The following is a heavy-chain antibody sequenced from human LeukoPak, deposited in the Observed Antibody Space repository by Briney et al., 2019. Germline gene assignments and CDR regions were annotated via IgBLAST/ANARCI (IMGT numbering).Heavy chain of an antibody. CDR3: AKGPVRDYQTYFFDH. D-gene: IGHD3-16*01. CDR2: MSDNGGST. CDR1: GYTFSIYP. J-gene: IGHJ4*02. Sequence: GRSLTLSCTASGYTFSIYPMTWLRQSPGKGLEWVSGMSDNGGSTYYADSVKGRFTISRDNSKNTVYLQMNSLRAEDTALYHCAKGPVRDYQTYFFDHWGQGTLVTVSS. V-gene: IGHV3-23*01.